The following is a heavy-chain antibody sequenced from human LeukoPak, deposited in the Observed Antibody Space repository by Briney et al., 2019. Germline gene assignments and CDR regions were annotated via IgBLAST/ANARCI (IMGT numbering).Heavy chain of an antibody. CDR2: ISYSGDGT. CDR1: GFTFSTYA. CDR3: AKGWYYYDSSGYYNDY. Sequence: PGGSLRLSCAASGFTFSTYAMSWVRQAPGKGLEWVSAISYSGDGTYYADSVKGRFAISRDNPQNTLHLQMNSLRAEDTAVYYCAKGWYYYDSSGYYNDYWAREPWSPSPQ. V-gene: IGHV3-23*01. D-gene: IGHD3-22*01. J-gene: IGHJ4*02.